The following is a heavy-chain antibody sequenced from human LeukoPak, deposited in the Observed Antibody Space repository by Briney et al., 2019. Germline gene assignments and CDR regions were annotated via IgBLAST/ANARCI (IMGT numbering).Heavy chain of an antibody. V-gene: IGHV7-4-1*02. CDR2: INTNTGSP. CDR1: GYTFSSYA. Sequence: GASVKVSCKASGYTFSSYALNWVRQVPGQGLEWMGWINTNTGSPTYAQGFTGRFVFSLDTSVNTAYLQIRSVKAEDTAIYYCARERLEIDYWGQGTLVTVSS. J-gene: IGHJ4*02. CDR3: ARERLEIDY. D-gene: IGHD6-19*01.